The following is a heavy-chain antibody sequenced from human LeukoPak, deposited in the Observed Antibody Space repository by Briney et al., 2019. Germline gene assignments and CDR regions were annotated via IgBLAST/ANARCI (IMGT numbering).Heavy chain of an antibody. CDR3: ARGLNKVLRFLEWSGPRFDY. Sequence: PSGTLSLTCAVSGGSISSSNWWSWVRQPPGKGLEWIGEIYHSGSTNYNPSLKSRVTISVDKSKNQFSLKLSSVTAADTAVYYCARGLNKVLRFLEWSGPRFDYWGQGTLVTVSS. V-gene: IGHV4-4*02. CDR1: GGSISSSNW. CDR2: IYHSGST. D-gene: IGHD3-3*01. J-gene: IGHJ4*02.